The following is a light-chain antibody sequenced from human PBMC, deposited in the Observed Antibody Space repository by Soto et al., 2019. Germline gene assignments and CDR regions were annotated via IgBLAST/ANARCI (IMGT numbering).Light chain of an antibody. CDR1: QNVSSSY. CDR2: DAS. CDR3: QQYGSSPRT. J-gene: IGKJ1*01. V-gene: IGKV3-20*01. Sequence: EIVLTQSPGTLSLSPGERATLSCRASQNVSSSYLAWYQQKPGQAPWLLIYDASSRATGIPDRFSGSGSGTDFTLTISRLEPEDFAVYYCQQYGSSPRTFGQGTKVGIK.